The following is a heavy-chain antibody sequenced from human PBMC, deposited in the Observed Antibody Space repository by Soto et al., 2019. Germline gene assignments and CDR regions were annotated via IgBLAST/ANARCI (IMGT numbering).Heavy chain of an antibody. J-gene: IGHJ6*02. CDR1: GGTFSSYA. CDR3: GRARLRFLEWSQPHYYSYGRDA. V-gene: IGHV1-69*13. Sequence: ASVKVSCKASGGTFSSYAISWVRQAPGQGLEWMGGIIPIFGTANYAQKFQGRVTITADESTSTAYMELSSLRSEDTAGYYCGRARLRFLEWSQPHYYSYGRDAWGQGTTVPASS. D-gene: IGHD3-3*01. CDR2: IIPIFGTA.